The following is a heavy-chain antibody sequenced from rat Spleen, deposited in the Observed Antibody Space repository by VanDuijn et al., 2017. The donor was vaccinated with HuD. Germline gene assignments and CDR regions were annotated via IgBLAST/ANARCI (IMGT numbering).Heavy chain of an antibody. D-gene: IGHD1-11*01. CDR1: GFTFSNYG. CDR3: ARRHYGYTDYFDY. Sequence: EVQLVESGGGLVQPGRSLKLSCAASGFTFSNYGMHLIRQAPTKGLEWVASISPSGGSTYYRDSVKGRFTISRDIAKSTLYLQMDSLGSEDTATYYCARRHYGYTDYFDYWGQGVMVTVSS. V-gene: IGHV5-19*01. CDR2: ISPSGGST. J-gene: IGHJ2*01.